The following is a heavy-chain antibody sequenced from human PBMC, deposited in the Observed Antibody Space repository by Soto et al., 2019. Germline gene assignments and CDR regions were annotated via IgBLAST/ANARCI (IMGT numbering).Heavy chain of an antibody. J-gene: IGHJ4*02. V-gene: IGHV3-23*01. CDR2: ISGSGGST. CDR3: VKDLLITFGGGIFDY. D-gene: IGHD3-16*01. Sequence: EVQLLESGGGLVQPGGSLRLSCAASGFTFSSYAMSWVRQAPGKGLEWVSAISGSGGSTYYADSVKGRFTISRDNSKNTLYLQMNSLRAEDTAVYYCVKDLLITFGGGIFDYWGQGTLVTVSS. CDR1: GFTFSSYA.